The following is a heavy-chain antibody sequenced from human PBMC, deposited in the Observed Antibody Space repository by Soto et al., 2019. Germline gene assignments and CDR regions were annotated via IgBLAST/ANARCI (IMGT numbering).Heavy chain of an antibody. CDR1: GFTFSSYS. CDR3: ARDLARLGGRGGMDV. Sequence: EVQLVESGGGLVKPGGSLRLSCAASGFTFSSYSMNWVRQAPGKGLEWVSSISSSSSYIYYADSVKGRFTISRDNAKNSRYQQINSRGAEDTAVYYCARDLARLGGRGGMDVWGQGTTVTVSS. CDR2: ISSSSSYI. J-gene: IGHJ6*02. V-gene: IGHV3-21*01. D-gene: IGHD3-16*01.